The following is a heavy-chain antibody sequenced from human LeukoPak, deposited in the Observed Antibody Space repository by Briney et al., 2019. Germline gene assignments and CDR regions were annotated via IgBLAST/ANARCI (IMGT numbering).Heavy chain of an antibody. CDR2: IYYSGST. Sequence: PSETLSLTCTVSGGSISSYYWSWLRQPPGKGLEWIGYIYYSGSTNYTPSLKSRVTISVDTSKNQFSLKLSSVTAADTAVYYCARMYSSGWYTYWGQGTLVTVSS. V-gene: IGHV4-59*01. CDR1: GGSISSYY. J-gene: IGHJ4*02. CDR3: ARMYSSGWYTY. D-gene: IGHD6-19*01.